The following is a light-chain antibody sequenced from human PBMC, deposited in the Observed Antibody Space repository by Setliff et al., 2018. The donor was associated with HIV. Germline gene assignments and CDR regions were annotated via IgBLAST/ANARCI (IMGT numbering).Light chain of an antibody. CDR3: SSYVSSNNNYV. CDR2: DVN. Sequence: QSALTQPASVSGSPGQSITISCTGTSSDIGGYNYVSWYRQHPGKAPKLMIYDVNDRPSGVSDRLSGSKSGNTASLTISGLQPEDEADYYCSSYVSSNNNYVFGTGTKVTVL. J-gene: IGLJ1*01. CDR1: SSDIGGYNY. V-gene: IGLV2-14*03.